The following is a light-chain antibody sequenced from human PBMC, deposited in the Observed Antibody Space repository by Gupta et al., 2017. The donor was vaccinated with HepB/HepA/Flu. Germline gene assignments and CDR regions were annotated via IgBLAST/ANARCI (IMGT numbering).Light chain of an antibody. CDR1: QNVLYSNNKDF. CDR3: QQYYGTPIT. Sequence: IVMTQSPDSLAASLAERATSKCKSSQNVLYSNNKDFLAWYQQKPGHPPRLLISWASTRASGVPDRFSGSGSGTDFTLTISSLQAEDVAVYYCQQYYGTPITFGQGTRLEIK. J-gene: IGKJ5*01. CDR2: WAS. V-gene: IGKV4-1*01.